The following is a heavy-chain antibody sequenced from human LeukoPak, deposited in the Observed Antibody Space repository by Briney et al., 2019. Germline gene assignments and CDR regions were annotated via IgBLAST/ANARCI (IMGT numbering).Heavy chain of an antibody. CDR3: ANSYSSSQMNYYYYGMDV. Sequence: SETLSLTCTVSGGSISSSSYYWGWIRQPPGKGLEWIGIIYYTGSTYYNPSLKSRVTISVDTSKNQFSLNLSSVTAADTAVYYCANSYSSSQMNYYYYGMDVWGQGTTVTVSS. J-gene: IGHJ6*02. CDR1: GGSISSSSYY. V-gene: IGHV4-39*07. CDR2: IYYTGST. D-gene: IGHD6-13*01.